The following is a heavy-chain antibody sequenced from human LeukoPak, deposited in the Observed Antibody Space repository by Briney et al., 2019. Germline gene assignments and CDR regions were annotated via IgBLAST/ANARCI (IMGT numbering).Heavy chain of an antibody. J-gene: IGHJ6*04. Sequence: PGGSLRLSCAASGFTFSSYWMSWVRQAPGKGLEWVANIKQDGSEKYYVDSVKGRFTISRDNAKNSLYLQMNSLRAEDTAVYYCARISRYQLPADSANAYYYYYYGMDVWGKGTTVTVSS. V-gene: IGHV3-7*03. CDR1: GFTFSSYW. D-gene: IGHD2-2*01. CDR2: IKQDGSEK. CDR3: ARISRYQLPADSANAYYYYYYGMDV.